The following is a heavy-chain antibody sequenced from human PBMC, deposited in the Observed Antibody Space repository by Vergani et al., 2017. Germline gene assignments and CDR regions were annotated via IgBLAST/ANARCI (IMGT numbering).Heavy chain of an antibody. CDR2: INHSGST. J-gene: IGHJ5*02. V-gene: IGHV4-34*01. CDR1: GGSFSGYY. CDR3: ARVYYDSSGYGGFDP. D-gene: IGHD3-22*01. Sequence: QVQLQQWGAGLLKPSETLSLTCAVYGGSFSGYYWSWIRQPPGKGLEWIGEINHSGSTNYNPSLKSRVTISVDTSKNQFSLKLSSVTAADTAVYYCARVYYDSSGYGGFDPWGQGTLVTVSS.